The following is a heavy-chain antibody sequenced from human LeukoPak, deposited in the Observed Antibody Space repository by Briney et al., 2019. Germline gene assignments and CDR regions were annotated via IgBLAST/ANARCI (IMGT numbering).Heavy chain of an antibody. CDR1: GYTFVAYY. Sequence: ASVKVSCKASGYTFVAYYIHWLRQAPGQGLEWLGWINPNNGDANYTQIFQGRVTMTRDTSISTAYMELSRLRSDDTAVYYCARARFYYDSRGYYFDYWGQGTLVTVSS. D-gene: IGHD3-22*01. V-gene: IGHV1-2*02. J-gene: IGHJ4*02. CDR2: INPNNGDA. CDR3: ARARFYYDSRGYYFDY.